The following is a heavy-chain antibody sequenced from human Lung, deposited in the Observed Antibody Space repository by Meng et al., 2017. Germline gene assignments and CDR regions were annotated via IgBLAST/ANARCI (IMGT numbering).Heavy chain of an antibody. CDR1: GGSFSNYY. J-gene: IGHJ4*02. Sequence: QLQQWAAELVTPSETLSSTCVVSGGSFSNYYWSWIRQPPGKGLEWIGEINHSGSTNYNPSLESRATISVDTSQNNLSLKLSSVTAADSAVYYCARGPTTMAHDFDYWGQGTLVTVSS. V-gene: IGHV4-34*01. CDR2: INHSGST. D-gene: IGHD4-11*01. CDR3: ARGPTTMAHDFDY.